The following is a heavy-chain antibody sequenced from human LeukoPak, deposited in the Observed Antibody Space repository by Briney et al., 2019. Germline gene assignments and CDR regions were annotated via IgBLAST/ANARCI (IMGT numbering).Heavy chain of an antibody. V-gene: IGHV3-30*03. Sequence: PGGSLRLSCAASGFTFSSYGMHWVRQAPGKGLEWVAVISYDGSNKYYADSVKGRFTISRDNSKNSLYLQMNSLRAEDTAVYYCARVSMITFGGVIVRGHAFDIWGQGTMVTVSS. CDR1: GFTFSSYG. J-gene: IGHJ3*02. CDR3: ARVSMITFGGVIVRGHAFDI. D-gene: IGHD3-16*02. CDR2: ISYDGSNK.